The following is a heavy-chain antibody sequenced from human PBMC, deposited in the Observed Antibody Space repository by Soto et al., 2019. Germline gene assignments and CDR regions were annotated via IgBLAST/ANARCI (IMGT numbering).Heavy chain of an antibody. Sequence: GESLKISCKGSGYSFTNYWIDWVRQMPGKGLEWMGIIYPGDSDTKYSPSFQGQVTISADKSISTAYLQWSSLKASDTAMYYCARRGYNYGSNYGMDVWGQGTTVTVS. CDR1: GYSFTNYW. J-gene: IGHJ6*02. V-gene: IGHV5-51*01. CDR2: IYPGDSDT. CDR3: ARRGYNYGSNYGMDV. D-gene: IGHD5-18*01.